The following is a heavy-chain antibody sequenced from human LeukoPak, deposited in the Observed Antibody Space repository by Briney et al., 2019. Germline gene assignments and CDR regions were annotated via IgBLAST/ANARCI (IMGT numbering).Heavy chain of an antibody. CDR1: GGSFSGYY. J-gene: IGHJ4*02. D-gene: IGHD1-1*01. V-gene: IGHV4-34*01. CDR2: INHSGST. CDR3: ARGRTVKD. Sequence: SETLSLTCAVYGGSFSGYYWSWIRQPSGKGLEWIGEINHSGSTNYNPSLKSRVTISVDTSKNQFSLKLSSVTAADTAVYYCARGRTVKDWGQGTLVTVSS.